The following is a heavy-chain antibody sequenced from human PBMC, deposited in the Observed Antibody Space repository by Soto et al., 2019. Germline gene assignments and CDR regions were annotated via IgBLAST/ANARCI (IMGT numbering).Heavy chain of an antibody. CDR3: AKDLGIAVFYGMDV. CDR1: GFTFSSYA. V-gene: IGHV3-23*01. Sequence: EVQRLESGGGLVQPGGSLRLSCAASGFTFSSYAMSWVRQAPGKGLEWVSAISGSGGSTYYADSVKGRFTISRDNSKNTLYLQMNSLRAEDTAVYYCAKDLGIAVFYGMDVWGQGTTVTVSS. D-gene: IGHD6-19*01. J-gene: IGHJ6*02. CDR2: ISGSGGST.